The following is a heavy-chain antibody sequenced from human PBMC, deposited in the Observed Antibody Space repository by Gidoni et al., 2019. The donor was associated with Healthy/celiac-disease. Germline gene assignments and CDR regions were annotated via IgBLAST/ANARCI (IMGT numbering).Heavy chain of an antibody. J-gene: IGHJ4*02. CDR3: AKGWVAVARYYFDY. D-gene: IGHD6-19*01. Sequence: EVQLLESGGGLVQPGGSLRLSCAASGFTLSSYALSWVRQAPGKGLEWVSAISGIGGSTYYADSVKGRFTISRDNTKNTLYLQMNSLRAEDTAVYYCAKGWVAVARYYFDYWGQGTLVTVSS. CDR1: GFTLSSYA. V-gene: IGHV3-23*01. CDR2: ISGIGGST.